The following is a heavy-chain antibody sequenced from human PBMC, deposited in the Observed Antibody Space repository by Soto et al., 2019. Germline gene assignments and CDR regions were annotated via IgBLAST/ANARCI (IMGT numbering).Heavy chain of an antibody. CDR1: GGTFSSYA. Sequence: QVQLVQSGAEVKKPGSSVKVSCKASGGTFSSYAISWVRQAPGQGLEWMGGIIPIFGTAIYAQKFQGRVTITADESTSTAYMELSSLRSEDTAVYYCARDYAVAGTKFDAFDIWGQGTMVTVSS. V-gene: IGHV1-69*01. CDR3: ARDYAVAGTKFDAFDI. CDR2: IIPIFGTA. J-gene: IGHJ3*02. D-gene: IGHD6-19*01.